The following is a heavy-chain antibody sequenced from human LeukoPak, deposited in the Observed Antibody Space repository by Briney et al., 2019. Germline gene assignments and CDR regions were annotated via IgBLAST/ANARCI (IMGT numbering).Heavy chain of an antibody. V-gene: IGHV3-7*01. CDR3: ASLYCGGDCYSFPEGRAFDI. Sequence: GGSLRLSCAASGFTFSSYWMSWVRQAPGKGVEWVGNIKQDGSEKYYVDSVKGRFTISRDNAKNSLYLQMNSLRAEDTAVYYCASLYCGGDCYSFPEGRAFDIWGQGTMVTVSS. CDR2: IKQDGSEK. CDR1: GFTFSSYW. J-gene: IGHJ3*02. D-gene: IGHD2-21*02.